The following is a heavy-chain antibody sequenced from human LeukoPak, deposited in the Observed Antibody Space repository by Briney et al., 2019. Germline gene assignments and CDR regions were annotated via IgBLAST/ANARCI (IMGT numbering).Heavy chain of an antibody. V-gene: IGHV3-30*03. CDR3: ARVMKVTATAFDY. Sequence: TGGSPRLSCAASGFTFSNSDIHWVRQAPGKGLEWVAIISYDGSDKYYADSVKGRFTISRDNSKNRLYLQMNSLRAEDTAVYYCARVMKVTATAFDYGGQGTLVTVSS. D-gene: IGHD2-21*02. CDR1: GFTFSNSD. J-gene: IGHJ4*02. CDR2: ISYDGSDK.